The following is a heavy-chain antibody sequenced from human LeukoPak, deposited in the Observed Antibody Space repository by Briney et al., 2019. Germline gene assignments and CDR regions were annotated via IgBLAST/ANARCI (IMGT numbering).Heavy chain of an antibody. CDR2: IRYDGSNK. CDR3: AKDHVGTAMVENDY. Sequence: GRSLRLSCAASGFIFSNYAMHWVRQAPGKGLEWVAFIRYDGSNKYYADSVKGRFTISRDNSKNTLYLQLNSLRAEDTAVYYCAKDHVGTAMVENDYWGQGTLVTVSS. V-gene: IGHV3-30*02. J-gene: IGHJ4*02. CDR1: GFIFSNYA. D-gene: IGHD5-18*01.